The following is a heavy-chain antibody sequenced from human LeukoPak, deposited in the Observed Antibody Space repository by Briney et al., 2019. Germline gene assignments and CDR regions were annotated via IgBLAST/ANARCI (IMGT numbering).Heavy chain of an antibody. CDR1: GYTFTGYC. J-gene: IGHJ5*02. CDR2: INPNSGGT. CDR3: AREGAGYSYGYGLNWFDP. D-gene: IGHD5-18*01. V-gene: IGHV1-2*02. Sequence: ASVKVSCKASGYTFTGYCMHWVRQAPGQGLEWMGWINPNSGGTNYAQKFQGRVTMTRDTSISTAYMELSRLRSDDTAVYYCAREGAGYSYGYGLNWFDPWGQVTLVTVSS.